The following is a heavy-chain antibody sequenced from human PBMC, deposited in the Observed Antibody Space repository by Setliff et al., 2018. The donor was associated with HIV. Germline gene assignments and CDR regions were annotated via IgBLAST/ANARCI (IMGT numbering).Heavy chain of an antibody. V-gene: IGHV1-46*01. D-gene: IGHD5-18*01. Sequence: ASVKVSCKASRYTFTSYYMHWVRQAAGQGLEWMGIIDPSGGSTYYAQTVQDRVTLTRDTSTTTVYMELSSLRSEDTAVYYCARRGSYSYGRCVYYYMDVWGKGTTVTVSS. J-gene: IGHJ6*03. CDR2: IDPSGGST. CDR1: RYTFTSYY. CDR3: ARRGSYSYGRCVYYYMDV.